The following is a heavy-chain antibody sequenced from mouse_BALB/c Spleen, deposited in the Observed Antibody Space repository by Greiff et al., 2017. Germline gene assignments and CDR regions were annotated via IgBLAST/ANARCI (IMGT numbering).Heavy chain of an antibody. D-gene: IGHD2-3*01. J-gene: IGHJ1*01. V-gene: IGHV3-2*02. CDR2: ISYSGST. Sequence: EVKLEESGPGLVKPSQSLSLTCTVTGYSITSDYAWNWIRQFPGNKLEWMGYISYSGSTSYNPSLKSRISITRDTSKNQFFLQLNSVTTEDTATYYCAREGIYDGRGYFDVWGAGTTVTVSS. CDR3: AREGIYDGRGYFDV. CDR1: GYSITSDYA.